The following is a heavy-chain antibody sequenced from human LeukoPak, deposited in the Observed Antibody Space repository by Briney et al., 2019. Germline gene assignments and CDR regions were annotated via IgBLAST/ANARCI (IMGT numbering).Heavy chain of an antibody. CDR3: AKYTSLFLAQFDY. CDR1: GFTFGSYS. J-gene: IGHJ4*02. D-gene: IGHD3-3*01. V-gene: IGHV3-48*04. CDR2: ISSSSSTI. Sequence: PGGSLRLSCAASGFTFGSYSMNWVRQAPGKGLEWVSYISSSSSTIYYADSVKGRFTISRDNAKNSLYLQMNSLRAEDTAVYYCAKYTSLFLAQFDYWGQGTLVTVSS.